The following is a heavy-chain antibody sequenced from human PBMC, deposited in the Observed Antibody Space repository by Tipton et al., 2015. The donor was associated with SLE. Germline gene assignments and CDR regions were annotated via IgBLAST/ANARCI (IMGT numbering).Heavy chain of an antibody. CDR1: GGSISSAYYY. D-gene: IGHD3-22*01. CDR2: IYYTMSA. Sequence: LRLSCTVSGGSISSAYYYWCWIRPHPGKGLGWIGYIYYTMSAYYNPSLNSRVIISLDTSKNHFSLKLSSVTAADTAVYYCARVPRTFFYDYSGHFDYWGPGTLVTVSS. V-gene: IGHV4-31*03. J-gene: IGHJ4*02. CDR3: ARVPRTFFYDYSGHFDY.